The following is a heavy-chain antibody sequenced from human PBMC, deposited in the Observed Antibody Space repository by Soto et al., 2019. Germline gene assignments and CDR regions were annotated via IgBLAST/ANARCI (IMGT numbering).Heavy chain of an antibody. D-gene: IGHD4-17*01. CDR2: ISYDGSNK. J-gene: IGHJ4*02. CDR1: GFTFSSYG. CDR3: AKDRDYGDYRPVLDY. V-gene: IGHV3-30*18. Sequence: SLRLSCAASGFTFSSYGMHWVRQAPGKGLEWVAVISYDGSNKYYADSVKGRFTISRDNSKNTLYLQMNGLRAEDTVLYYCAKDRDYGDYRPVLDYWGQGTLVTVSS.